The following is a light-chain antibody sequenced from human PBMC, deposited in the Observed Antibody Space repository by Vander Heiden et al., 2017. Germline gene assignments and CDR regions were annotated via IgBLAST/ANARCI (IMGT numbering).Light chain of an antibody. CDR2: AAS. CDR1: QSISTY. J-gene: IGKJ1*01. V-gene: IGKV1-39*01. Sequence: DIQMTQSPSSLSASVGNRVTITCRASQSISTYFNWYQQKPGKAPKLLINAASSLQSGVPSRLSGSGSGTDFTLTISSLQHEDFATYYCQQNFTTPWTFGQGTKVEIK. CDR3: QQNFTTPWT.